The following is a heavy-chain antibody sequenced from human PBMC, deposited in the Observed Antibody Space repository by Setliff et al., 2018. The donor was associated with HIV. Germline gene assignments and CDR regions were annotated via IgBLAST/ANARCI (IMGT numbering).Heavy chain of an antibody. J-gene: IGHJ3*02. CDR2: ISWNSGSI. CDR1: GFTFSSYW. D-gene: IGHD1-26*01. V-gene: IGHV3-9*01. CDR3: AKGSPLVGAPPTDI. Sequence: GGSLRLSCAASGFTFSSYWMSWVRQAPGQGLEWVSGISWNSGSIGYADSVKGRFTISRDNAKNSLYLQMNSLRANDTALYYCAKGSPLVGAPPTDIWGQGTMVTVSS.